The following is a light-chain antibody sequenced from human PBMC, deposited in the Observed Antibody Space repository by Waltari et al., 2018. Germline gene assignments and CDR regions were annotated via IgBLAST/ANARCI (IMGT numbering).Light chain of an antibody. CDR3: QQYYSTPYT. J-gene: IGKJ2*01. V-gene: IGKV1-NL1*01. CDR1: QDIRNS. Sequence: DIQMTQSLSSLFESVGLRVTITCRANQDIRNSLDSYQQKPGAAPKLLLYAASRLLSGVPSRFSGSGSGTDYTLTISSLQPEDFATCYCQQYYSTPYTFGQGTKLEI. CDR2: AAS.